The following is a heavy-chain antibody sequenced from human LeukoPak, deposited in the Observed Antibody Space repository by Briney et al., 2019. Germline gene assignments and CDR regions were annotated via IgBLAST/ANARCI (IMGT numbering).Heavy chain of an antibody. J-gene: IGHJ5*02. V-gene: IGHV4-39*01. CDR3: APGRVVETPGGIWQVGWFDP. D-gene: IGHD2-2*02. CDR2: IYYSGST. Sequence: SETLSLTCTVSGGSIRSTTYYWSWIRQPPGEGLEWMGSIYYSGSTYYNPSLKSRVTISVDTSKNQFSLKLSSVTAPDTAVYYCAPGRVVETPGGIWQVGWFDPWGQGTLVTVSS. CDR1: GGSIRSTTYY.